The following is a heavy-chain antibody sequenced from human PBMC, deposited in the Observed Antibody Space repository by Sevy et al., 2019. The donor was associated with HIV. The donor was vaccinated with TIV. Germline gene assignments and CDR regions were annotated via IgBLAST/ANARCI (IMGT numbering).Heavy chain of an antibody. D-gene: IGHD3-3*01. CDR1: GFTFSSYS. J-gene: IGHJ5*02. CDR3: ARGYDFWSGYYEEGNWFDP. CDR2: ISSSSSYI. Sequence: GGSLRLSCAASGFTFSSYSMNWVRQAPGKGLEWVSSISSSSSYIYYADSVKGRFTISRDNAKNSLYLQMNSLRAEDTAVYYCARGYDFWSGYYEEGNWFDPWGQGTLVTVSS. V-gene: IGHV3-21*01.